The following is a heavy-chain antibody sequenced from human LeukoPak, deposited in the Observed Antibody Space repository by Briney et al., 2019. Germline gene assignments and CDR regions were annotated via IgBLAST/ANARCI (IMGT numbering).Heavy chain of an antibody. CDR1: GFTFDDYA. CDR3: AKSSRGYDDNVLFDY. J-gene: IGHJ4*02. D-gene: IGHD5-12*01. Sequence: SLRLSCAASGFTFDDYAMHWVRQAPGKGLEWVSGISWNSGSIGYADSVKGRFTISRDNAKNSLYLQMNSLRAEDMALYYCAKSSRGYDDNVLFDYWGQGTLVTVSS. CDR2: ISWNSGSI. V-gene: IGHV3-9*03.